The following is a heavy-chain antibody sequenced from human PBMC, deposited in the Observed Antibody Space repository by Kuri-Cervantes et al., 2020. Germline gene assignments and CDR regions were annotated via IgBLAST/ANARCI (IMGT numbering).Heavy chain of an antibody. D-gene: IGHD3-16*01. CDR2: MKQDESEK. Sequence: GGSLRLSCAASGFTFSTYSMTWIRQAPGKGLEWVASMKQDESEKYYVASVKGRFTISRDNAKNPLYLQMNSLKDEDTAVYYCATATSSLGYWGQGTLVTDSS. V-gene: IGHV3-7*01. J-gene: IGHJ4*02. CDR3: ATATSSLGY. CDR1: GFTFSTYS.